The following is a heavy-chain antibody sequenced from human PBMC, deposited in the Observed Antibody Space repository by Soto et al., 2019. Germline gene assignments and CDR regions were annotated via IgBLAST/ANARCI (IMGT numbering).Heavy chain of an antibody. V-gene: IGHV4-39*01. J-gene: IGHJ4*02. CDR1: GGSISSSSYY. CDR3: ARLHYGGNSGY. CDR2: IYYSGST. D-gene: IGHD4-17*01. Sequence: SETLSLTCTVSGGSISSSSYYWGWIRQPPGKGPEWIGSIYYSGSTYYNPSLKSRVTISVDTSKNQFSLKLSSVTAADTAVFYCARLHYGGNSGYWGQGTLVTVSS.